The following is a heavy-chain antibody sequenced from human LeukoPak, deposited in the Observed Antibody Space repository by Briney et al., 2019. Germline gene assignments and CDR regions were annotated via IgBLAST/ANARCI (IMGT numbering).Heavy chain of an antibody. J-gene: IGHJ6*02. CDR1: GYTFTSYG. CDR2: ISAYNGNT. Sequence: ASVKVSCKASGYTFTSYGISWVRQAPGQGLEWIGWISAYNGNTNYAQKLQGRVTMTTDTSTSTAYMELRSLRSDDTAVYYCARGPTTKPYYYYGMDVWGQGTTVTVSS. CDR3: ARGPTTKPYYYYGMDV. D-gene: IGHD1-14*01. V-gene: IGHV1-18*01.